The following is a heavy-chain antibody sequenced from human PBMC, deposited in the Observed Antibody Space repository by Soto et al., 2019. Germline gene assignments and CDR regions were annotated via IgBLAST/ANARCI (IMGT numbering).Heavy chain of an antibody. CDR1: GFTFSSYG. D-gene: IGHD6-19*01. J-gene: IGHJ3*02. CDR2: ITYAGSNK. V-gene: IGHV3-30*03. CDR3: ARSEQYQVFAFDI. Sequence: GGSLRLSCAASGFTFSSYGMHWVRQAPGKGLEWVALITYAGSNKNYADSVKGRFTISRDNSKNTLYLQMNGLRPEDTAVYYCARSEQYQVFAFDIWGQGTMVTVSS.